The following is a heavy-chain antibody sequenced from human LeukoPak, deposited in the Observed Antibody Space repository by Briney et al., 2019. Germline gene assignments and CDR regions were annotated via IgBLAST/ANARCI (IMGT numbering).Heavy chain of an antibody. CDR3: AKDMGFGSDVANAFDI. J-gene: IGHJ3*02. V-gene: IGHV3-9*01. Sequence: GGSLRLSCAASGFTFSSYAMNWIRQAPGKGLEWVSGITWNRGYIDYADSVKGRFTISRDNAKNSLYLQMNSLRAEDTALYFCAKDMGFGSDVANAFDIWGQGPMVTVSS. D-gene: IGHD6-19*01. CDR2: ITWNRGYI. CDR1: GFTFSSYA.